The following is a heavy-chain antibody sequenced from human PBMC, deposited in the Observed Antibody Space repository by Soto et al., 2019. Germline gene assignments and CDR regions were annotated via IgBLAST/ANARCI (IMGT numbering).Heavy chain of an antibody. CDR1: GFTFSSYC. V-gene: IGHV3-33*01. CDR2: IWYDGSNK. Sequence: PGGSQRLSCAASGFTFSSYCMHWVRQAPGKGLEWVAVIWYDGSNKYYADSVKGRFTISRDNSKNTLYLQMNSLRAEDTAVYYCARDPFPRLRYLNWFDPWGQGTLVTVSS. J-gene: IGHJ5*02. D-gene: IGHD5-12*01. CDR3: ARDPFPRLRYLNWFDP.